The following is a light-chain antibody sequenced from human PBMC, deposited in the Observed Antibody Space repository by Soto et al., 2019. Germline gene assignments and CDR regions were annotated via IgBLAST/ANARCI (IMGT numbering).Light chain of an antibody. CDR3: QQYGSSPMYT. CDR2: TTS. CDR1: QSVSSS. J-gene: IGKJ2*01. Sequence: EIVLTQSPGTLSLSPGERATLSCRASQSVSSSLAWYQQKPGQAPRLLIYTTSNRATGIPDRFSGSGSGTYFTLTISRLEPEDFAVYYCQQYGSSPMYTFGQGTKLEFK. V-gene: IGKV3-20*01.